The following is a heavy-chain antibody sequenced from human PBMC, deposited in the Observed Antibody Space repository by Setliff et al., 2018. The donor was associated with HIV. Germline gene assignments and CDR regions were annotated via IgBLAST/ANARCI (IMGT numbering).Heavy chain of an antibody. CDR2: IDTYNGHT. CDR3: TRGGIYCCNDGCHRYFFDF. Sequence: GPPVKVSCKTSGDLFTSYAFNWVRQAPGQGLEWMGWIDTYNGHTNYAEKFQDRVTMTTDTSTRTVYMELRRLTSDYTDLYYCTRGGIYCCNDGCHRYFFDFWGQGTLVTVSS. D-gene: IGHD2-8*01. V-gene: IGHV1-18*01. J-gene: IGHJ4*02. CDR1: GDLFTSYA.